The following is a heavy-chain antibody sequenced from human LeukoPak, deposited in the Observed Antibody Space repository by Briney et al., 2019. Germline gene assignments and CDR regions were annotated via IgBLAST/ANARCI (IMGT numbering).Heavy chain of an antibody. D-gene: IGHD4-17*01. V-gene: IGHV4-39*01. CDR1: GGSISSSSHY. CDR3: TRHASYDYGDGDY. CDR2: IYYSGST. J-gene: IGHJ4*02. Sequence: PSETLSLTCTVSGGSISSSSHYGGWIRQPPGKGLEWIGSIYYSGSTYSNPSLKSRVTISVDTSKNQFPLKLSSVTAADTAVYYCTRHASYDYGDGDYWGQGTLVTVSS.